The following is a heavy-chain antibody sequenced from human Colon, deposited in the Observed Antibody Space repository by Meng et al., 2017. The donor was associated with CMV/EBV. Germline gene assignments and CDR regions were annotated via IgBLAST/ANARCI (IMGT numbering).Heavy chain of an antibody. CDR3: AGRGRGSFAF. V-gene: IGHV4-31*03. CDR2: IYSGGTT. J-gene: IGHJ4*02. CDR1: GDSLNGGGSY. D-gene: IGHD3-10*01. Sequence: LPCNVSGDSLNGGGSYWTWLRQHPEKGLEWIGYIYSGGTTYYNPSLTSRATISMDTSKGHFSLRVRSVTASDTAVYYCAGRGRGSFAFWGQGILVTVSS.